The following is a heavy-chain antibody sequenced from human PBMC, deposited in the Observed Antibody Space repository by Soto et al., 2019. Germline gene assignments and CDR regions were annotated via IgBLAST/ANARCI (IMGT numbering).Heavy chain of an antibody. CDR2: ISSSSSYT. D-gene: IGHD3-10*01. Sequence: GGSLRLSCAASGFTFSDYYMSWIRQAPGKGLEWVSYISSSSSYTNYADSVKGRFTISRDNSKNTLYLQMNSLRAEDTAVYYCAKAGGVYYYYYMDVWGKGTTVTVSS. CDR3: AKAGGVYYYYYMDV. J-gene: IGHJ6*03. V-gene: IGHV3-11*05. CDR1: GFTFSDYY.